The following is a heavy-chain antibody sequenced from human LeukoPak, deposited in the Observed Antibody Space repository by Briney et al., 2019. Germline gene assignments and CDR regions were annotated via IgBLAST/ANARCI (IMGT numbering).Heavy chain of an antibody. CDR1: GFTFENYA. CDR3: ARGPYCSSTSCRPSYWFDP. J-gene: IGHJ5*02. V-gene: IGHV3-43D*03. Sequence: GGSLRLSCAASGFTFENYAMHWVRQTPGKGLEWVSLITWDGDRTYYTDSVKGRLTISRDNTKNSLYLQMNSLRAEDTAVYYCARGPYCSSTSCRPSYWFDPWGQGTLVTVSS. CDR2: ITWDGDRT. D-gene: IGHD2-2*01.